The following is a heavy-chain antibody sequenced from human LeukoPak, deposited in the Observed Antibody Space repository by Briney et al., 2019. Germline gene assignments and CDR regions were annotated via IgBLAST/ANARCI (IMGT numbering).Heavy chain of an antibody. V-gene: IGHV3-21*04. Sequence: PGGSLRLSCAASGFTFSSYSMNWVRQAPGKGLEWVSSISSSSSYIYYADSVKGRFTICRDNSENTLYLQMNSLRAEDTAVYYCAKGLAGYYDSSGYYYYFDYWGQGTLVTVSS. CDR1: GFTFSSYS. D-gene: IGHD3-22*01. CDR2: ISSSSSYI. J-gene: IGHJ4*02. CDR3: AKGLAGYYDSSGYYYYFDY.